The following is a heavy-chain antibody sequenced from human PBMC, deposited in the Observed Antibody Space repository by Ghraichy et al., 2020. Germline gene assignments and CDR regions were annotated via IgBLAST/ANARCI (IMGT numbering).Heavy chain of an antibody. CDR2: INHSGST. J-gene: IGHJ3*02. V-gene: IGHV4-34*01. Sequence: SETLSLTCAVYGGSFSGYYWSWIRQPPGKGLEWIGEINHSGSTNYNPSLKSRVTISVDTSKNQFSLKLSSVTAADTAVYYCARRRGGSSSLKGAFDIWGQGTMVTVSS. D-gene: IGHD6-6*01. CDR1: GGSFSGYY. CDR3: ARRRGGSSSLKGAFDI.